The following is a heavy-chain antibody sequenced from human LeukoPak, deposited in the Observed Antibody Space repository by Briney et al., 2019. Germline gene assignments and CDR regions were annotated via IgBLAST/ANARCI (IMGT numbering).Heavy chain of an antibody. D-gene: IGHD6-19*01. CDR3: ARGNGWYLY. CDR2: INPSGGST. CDR1: GGTFSSYA. V-gene: IGHV1-46*01. J-gene: IGHJ4*02. Sequence: ASVKVSCKASGGTFSSYAISWVRQAPGQGLEWMGIINPSGGSTSYAQKFQGRVTMTRDTSTSTVYMELSSLRSEDTAVYYCARGNGWYLYWGQGTLVTVSS.